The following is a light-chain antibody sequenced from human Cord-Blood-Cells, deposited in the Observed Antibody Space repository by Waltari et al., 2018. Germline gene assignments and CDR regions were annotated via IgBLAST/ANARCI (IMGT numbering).Light chain of an antibody. CDR3: QQRSNWLT. CDR2: DAS. CDR1: QSVSSY. V-gene: IGKV3-11*01. J-gene: IGKJ4*01. Sequence: EIVLTQSPATLSLSPGERDTLSCRASQSVSSYLAWYQQKPGQAPRLLIYDASNRATGIPARFSGSGSGTDFTLTISSLEPEDCAVYYCQQRSNWLTFGGGTKVEIK.